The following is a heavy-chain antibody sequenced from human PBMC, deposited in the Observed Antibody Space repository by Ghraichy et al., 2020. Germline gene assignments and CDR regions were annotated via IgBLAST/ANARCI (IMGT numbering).Heavy chain of an antibody. D-gene: IGHD3-22*01. CDR3: ARGYYDTSGYFGGNY. CDR2: ISGSGGST. V-gene: IGHV3-23*01. CDR1: GFTFSSYA. J-gene: IGHJ4*02. Sequence: LSLTCAASGFTFSSYAMSWVRQAPGKGLEWVSAISGSGGSTYYADSVKGRFTISRDNSKNTLYLQMNSLRAEDTAVYYCARGYYDTSGYFGGNYWGLGTLVTVSS.